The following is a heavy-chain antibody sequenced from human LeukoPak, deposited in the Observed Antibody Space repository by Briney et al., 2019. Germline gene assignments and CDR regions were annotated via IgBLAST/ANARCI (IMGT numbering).Heavy chain of an antibody. D-gene: IGHD3-22*01. J-gene: IGHJ4*02. Sequence: ASVKVSCKASGGTFSSYAISWVRQAPGQGLEWMGRIIPILGIANYAQKFQGRVTITADESTSTAYMELSSLRSEDTAVYYCARDPGPPRYYYDSSGLDYWGQGTLVTVSS. CDR1: GGTFSSYA. CDR3: ARDPGPPRYYYDSSGLDY. CDR2: IIPILGIA. V-gene: IGHV1-69*04.